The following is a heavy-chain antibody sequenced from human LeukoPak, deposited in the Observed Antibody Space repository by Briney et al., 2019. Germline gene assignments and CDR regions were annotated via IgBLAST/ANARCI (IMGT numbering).Heavy chain of an antibody. CDR1: GFTFSSYG. Sequence: GGSLRLSCAASGFTFSSYGMHWVRQAPGKGLEWVAVISYDGSNKYYADSVKGRFTISRDNSKNTLYLQMNSLRAEDTAVYYCARDLVGYSSSWSPYFDYWGQGTLVTVSS. D-gene: IGHD6-13*01. CDR3: ARDLVGYSSSWSPYFDY. J-gene: IGHJ4*02. CDR2: ISYDGSNK. V-gene: IGHV3-30*19.